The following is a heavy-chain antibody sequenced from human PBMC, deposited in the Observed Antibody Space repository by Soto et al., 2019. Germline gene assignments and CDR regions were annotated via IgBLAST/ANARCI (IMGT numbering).Heavy chain of an antibody. CDR3: DRLRSTTLGGGDAFDT. D-gene: IGHD4-17*01. Sequence: EVQLVESGGGLVQPGGSLRLSCAASRFTFSTYWMHWVRQVPGKGLVWVSRINSDGSSTTYADSVKGRFTISRDNAKNTLYLQLNSLRAEDTAVYYCDRLRSTTLGGGDAFDTWGQGTMVTVSS. CDR1: RFTFSTYW. J-gene: IGHJ3*02. V-gene: IGHV3-74*03. CDR2: INSDGSST.